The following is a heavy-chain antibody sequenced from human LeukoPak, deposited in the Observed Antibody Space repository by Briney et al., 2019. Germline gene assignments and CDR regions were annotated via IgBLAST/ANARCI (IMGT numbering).Heavy chain of an antibody. CDR1: GDSIRTNF. Sequence: PSETLSLTCTVSGDSIRTNFWSWVRQPPGKGLEWIGYMYYSGDTNYNPSLKGQVTISIDTSKNQFSLRLNSVTAADTAVYYCARKEGTHWGQGALVTVSS. D-gene: IGHD1-1*01. CDR3: ARKEGTH. V-gene: IGHV4-59*01. CDR2: MYYSGDT. J-gene: IGHJ4*02.